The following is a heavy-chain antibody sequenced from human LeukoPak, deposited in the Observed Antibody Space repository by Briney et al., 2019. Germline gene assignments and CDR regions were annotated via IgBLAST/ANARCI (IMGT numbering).Heavy chain of an antibody. D-gene: IGHD3-22*01. CDR2: INPNSGGT. CDR1: GYTFTGYY. Sequence: ASVKVSCKASGYTFTGYYMHWVRQAPGQGLEWMGWINPNSGGTNYAQKFQGWVTMTRDTSISAAYMELSRLRSDDTAVYYCAYYDSSGYYDYWGQGTLVTVSS. J-gene: IGHJ4*02. V-gene: IGHV1-2*04. CDR3: AYYDSSGYYDY.